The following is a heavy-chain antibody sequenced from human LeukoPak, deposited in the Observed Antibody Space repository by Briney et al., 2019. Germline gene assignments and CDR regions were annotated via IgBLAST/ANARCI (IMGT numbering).Heavy chain of an antibody. V-gene: IGHV3-30*04. CDR3: AKPHFDD. CDR1: GFTFSSYA. J-gene: IGHJ4*02. CDR2: LSYDGSNK. Sequence: PGGSLRLSCAASGFTFSSYAMHWVRQAPGKGLEWVAVLSYDGSNKYYADSVKGRFTISRDNSKNTLYLQMNSLRAGDTAVYYCAKPHFDDWGQGTLVTVSS.